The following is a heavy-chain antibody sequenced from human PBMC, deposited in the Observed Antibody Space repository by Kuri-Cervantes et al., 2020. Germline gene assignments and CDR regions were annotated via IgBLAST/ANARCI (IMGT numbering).Heavy chain of an antibody. CDR3: AREGDVVVVPADKGGFDY. CDR1: GLTFSSYW. J-gene: IGHJ4*02. CDR2: INQDGSEE. D-gene: IGHD2-2*01. V-gene: IGHV3-7*01. Sequence: GGSLRLSCAASGLTFSSYWINWVRQAPGKGLEWVANINQDGSEEFYVDSVKGRFTISRDNAKNSVHLQMNSLRAEDTAVYYCAREGDVVVVPADKGGFDYWGQGTLVTVSS.